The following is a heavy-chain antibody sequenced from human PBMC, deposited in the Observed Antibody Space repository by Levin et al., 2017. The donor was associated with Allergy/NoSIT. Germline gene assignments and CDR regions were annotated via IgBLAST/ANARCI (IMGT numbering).Heavy chain of an antibody. D-gene: IGHD5-12*01. V-gene: IGHV3-9*01. CDR2: ISWNSGDI. J-gene: IGHJ6*02. CDR1: GFTFEDYA. CDR3: ARDILSVVAKGGVYYYYGMDV. Sequence: GGSLRLSCAASGFTFEDYAMHWVRQAPGKGLEWVSGISWNSGDIGYADSVKGRFTMSRDNAKNSLYLQMNSLRAEDTAFYYCARDILSVVAKGGVYYYYGMDVWGQGTTVTVSS.